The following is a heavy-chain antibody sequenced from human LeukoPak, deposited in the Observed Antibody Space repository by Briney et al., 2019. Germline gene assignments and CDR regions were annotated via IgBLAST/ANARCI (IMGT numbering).Heavy chain of an antibody. CDR3: ARDAVYYEKRYYYYYMDV. D-gene: IGHD3-22*01. CDR2: IYTSGST. Sequence: AETLSLTCTVSGGSISSYYWSWIRQPAGKGLEWIGRIYTSGSTNYNPSLKSRVTMSVDTSKNQFSLKLSSVTAADTAVYYCARDAVYYEKRYYYYYMDVWGKGTTVTVSS. V-gene: IGHV4-4*07. J-gene: IGHJ6*03. CDR1: GGSISSYY.